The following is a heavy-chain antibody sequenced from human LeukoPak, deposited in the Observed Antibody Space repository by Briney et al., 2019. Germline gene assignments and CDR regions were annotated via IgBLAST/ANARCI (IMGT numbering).Heavy chain of an antibody. D-gene: IGHD3-10*01. J-gene: IGHJ5*02. CDR3: ARGVNYGSGRLGWFDP. V-gene: IGHV4-34*01. CDR2: INHSGST. Sequence: SETLSLTCAVYGGSFSGYYWSWIRQPPGKGLEWIGEINHSGSTNYNPSLKGRVTISVDTSKNQFSLKLSSVTAADTAVYYCARGVNYGSGRLGWFDPWGQGTLVTVSS. CDR1: GGSFSGYY.